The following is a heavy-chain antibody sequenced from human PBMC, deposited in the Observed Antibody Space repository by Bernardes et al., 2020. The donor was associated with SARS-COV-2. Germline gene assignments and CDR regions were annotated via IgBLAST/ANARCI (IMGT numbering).Heavy chain of an antibody. CDR1: GYPFSSYD. CDR2: MNPNSGNA. CDR3: ARRFLEWSYDY. V-gene: IGHV1-8*01. D-gene: IGHD3-3*01. J-gene: IGHJ4*02. Sequence: ASVKVSCKPSGYPFSSYDINWVRQATGQGLEWMGWMNPNSGNAGYAQKFQGRVTMTRDTSISTAYMELSSLRSEDTAVYYCARRFLEWSYDYWGQGTLVTVSS.